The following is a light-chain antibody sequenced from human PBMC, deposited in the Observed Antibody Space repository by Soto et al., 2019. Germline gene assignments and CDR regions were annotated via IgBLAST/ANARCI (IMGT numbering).Light chain of an antibody. CDR1: SSDIGFYNY. J-gene: IGLJ1*01. CDR3: SSYTSSSPIYV. V-gene: IGLV2-14*01. Sequence: QSALTQPASVSGSPRQSITISCTGTSSDIGFYNYVSWYQQHPGEAPKLIIYEVAKRPSGVSSRFSGSKSGNTASLTISGLQAEDEADYQCSSYTSSSPIYVFGNGTKVNVL. CDR2: EVA.